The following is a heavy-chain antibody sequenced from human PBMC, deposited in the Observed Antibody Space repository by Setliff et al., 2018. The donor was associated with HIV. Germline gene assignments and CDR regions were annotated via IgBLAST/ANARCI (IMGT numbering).Heavy chain of an antibody. J-gene: IGHJ6*03. CDR1: DGSISSRVYY. CDR2: IYYSGST. D-gene: IGHD4-4*01. V-gene: IGHV4-31*03. CDR3: ASMYSNYGRYYYYYYRDV. Sequence: PSETLSLTCTVSDGSISSRVYYWSWIRQHPGKGLEWIGYIYYSGSTYYNPSLKSRVTMSVDTSKNQFSLKLSSVTAADTAVYYCASMYSNYGRYYYYYYRDVWGKGATGTVSS.